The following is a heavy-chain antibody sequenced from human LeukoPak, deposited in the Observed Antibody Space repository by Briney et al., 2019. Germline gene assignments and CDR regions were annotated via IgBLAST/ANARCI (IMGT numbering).Heavy chain of an antibody. CDR1: GGSLSRYY. CDR3: ARGWSDNWNDGSLYDY. D-gene: IGHD1-20*01. CDR2: IYYSGST. Sequence: SETPSLTCTVSGGSLSRYYWSWIRQPPGKGLEGVGDIYYSGSTNYNPSLKSRVTISVDTSKNQFSLKLSSVTAADTAVYYCARGWSDNWNDGSLYDYWGQGTLVTVSS. V-gene: IGHV4-59*01. J-gene: IGHJ4*02.